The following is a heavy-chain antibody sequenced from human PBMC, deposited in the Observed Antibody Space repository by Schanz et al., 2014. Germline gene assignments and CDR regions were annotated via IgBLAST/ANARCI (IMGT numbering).Heavy chain of an antibody. CDR3: AKYGGGYSYGFVEY. D-gene: IGHD5-18*01. Sequence: VQLLESGGGLVRPGGSLRLSCAASGFTFSDYYMTWIRQAPGKGLEWVSDISDSGDSTHYADSVKGRFTISRDNAKNSLFLQMNSLSAEDTAVYYCAKYGGGYSYGFVEYWGQGILXTVSS. J-gene: IGHJ4*02. CDR2: ISDSGDST. V-gene: IGHV3-11*01. CDR1: GFTFSDYY.